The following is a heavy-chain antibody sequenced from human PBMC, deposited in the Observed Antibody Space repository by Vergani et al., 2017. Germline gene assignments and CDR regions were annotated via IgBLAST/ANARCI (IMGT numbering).Heavy chain of an antibody. CDR3: ARLDPLKGKNFDY. CDR1: GGSISSYY. Sequence: QVQLQESGPGLVKPSETLSLTCTVSGGSISSYYWSWIRQPPGKGLEWIGYIYTSGSTNYKPSLKSRVTISVDTAKNQFSRKRSSVTAADTAVYYCARLDPLKGKNFDYWGQGTLVTVSS. J-gene: IGHJ4*02. CDR2: IYTSGST. V-gene: IGHV4-4*09.